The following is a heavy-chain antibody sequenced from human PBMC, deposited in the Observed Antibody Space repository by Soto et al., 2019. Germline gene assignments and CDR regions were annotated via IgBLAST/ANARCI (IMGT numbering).Heavy chain of an antibody. CDR2: IAHDGSDA. D-gene: IGHD2-15*01. Sequence: QVQLVESGGGVVQPGGALRLSCAASGFTFRNHAMHWVRQAPGKGLECLAVIAHDGSDAFDRDSVKGRLTVSRDNSKNTLYLYMNSLRSEDTGVYYCARGDREDILVVVGARPGEYGTDIWGQGTTVIVSS. CDR3: ARGDREDILVVVGARPGEYGTDI. V-gene: IGHV3-30-3*01. J-gene: IGHJ6*02. CDR1: GFTFRNHA.